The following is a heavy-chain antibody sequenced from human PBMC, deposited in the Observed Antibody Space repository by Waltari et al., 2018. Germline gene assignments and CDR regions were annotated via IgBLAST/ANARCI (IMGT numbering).Heavy chain of an antibody. J-gene: IGHJ3*01. CDR3: ARGPPLTYYYDSSGYYYY. D-gene: IGHD3-22*01. Sequence: QVQLVQSGAEVKKPGASVKVSCKASGYTFTGYYMHWVRQTPGQGLEWMGWINPNSGGTNYAQKFQGRVTMTRDTSISTAYMELSRLRSDDTAVYYCARGPPLTYYYDSSGYYYYWGQGTMVTVSS. CDR2: INPNSGGT. V-gene: IGHV1-2*02. CDR1: GYTFTGYY.